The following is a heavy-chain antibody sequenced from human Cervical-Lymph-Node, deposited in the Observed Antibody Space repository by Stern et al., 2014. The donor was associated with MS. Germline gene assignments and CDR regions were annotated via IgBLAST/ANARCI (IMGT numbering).Heavy chain of an antibody. Sequence: VQLVQSGPGLVKPSQTLSLTCTVSGGSISSGSCYWTWIRQPAGKGLEWIGRIYTRGRTNYNPSLQRRVTISVDQSKNHFSPKLSSVTAADTAVYYCARGAAAAFDYWGQGTLVTVSS. J-gene: IGHJ4*02. V-gene: IGHV4-61*02. D-gene: IGHD6-13*01. CDR2: IYTRGRT. CDR1: GGSISSGSCY. CDR3: ARGAAAAFDY.